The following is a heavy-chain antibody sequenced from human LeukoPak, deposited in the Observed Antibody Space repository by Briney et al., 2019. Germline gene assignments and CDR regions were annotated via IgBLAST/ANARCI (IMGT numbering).Heavy chain of an antibody. J-gene: IGHJ6*02. Sequence: ASVKVSCKASGYTFTGYYMHWVRQAPGQGLEWMGWINPNSGGTNYAQKFQGWVTMTRDTSISTAYMELSRLRSDDTAVYYCAITRNIAMPISYYYYGVDVWGQGTTVIVSS. CDR1: GYTFTGYY. V-gene: IGHV1-2*04. CDR3: AITRNIAMPISYYYYGVDV. D-gene: IGHD5-18*01. CDR2: INPNSGGT.